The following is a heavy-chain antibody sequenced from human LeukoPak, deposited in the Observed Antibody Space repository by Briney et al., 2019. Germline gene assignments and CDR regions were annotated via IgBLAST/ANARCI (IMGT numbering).Heavy chain of an antibody. CDR2: MNPNSGKT. CDR1: GYTFTSYD. CDR3: ARFQTPYSYAFIYYYYYYMDV. D-gene: IGHD5-18*01. Sequence: ASVKVSCKASGYTFTSYDINWVRQATGQGRERMGWMNPNSGKTGYAQKFQGRVTMTRNTSISTAYMELSSLRSEDTAVYYCARFQTPYSYAFIYYYYYYMDVWGKGTTVTVSS. V-gene: IGHV1-8*01. J-gene: IGHJ6*03.